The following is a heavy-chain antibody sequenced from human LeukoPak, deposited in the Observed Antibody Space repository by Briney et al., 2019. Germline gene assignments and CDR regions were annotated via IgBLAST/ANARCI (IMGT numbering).Heavy chain of an antibody. Sequence: GGSLRLSCAASGFTFSRYDMHWVRQATGKSLEWVSAIGTFGDTYYPDSVKGRFTISRDSAKNSLYLQVNSLRAEDTAVYYCARDLDINIEYKGFDYYHFGMDVWGQGTTVTVSS. D-gene: IGHD6-6*01. J-gene: IGHJ6*02. CDR3: ARDLDINIEYKGFDYYHFGMDV. CDR2: IGTFGDT. V-gene: IGHV3-13*01. CDR1: GFTFSRYD.